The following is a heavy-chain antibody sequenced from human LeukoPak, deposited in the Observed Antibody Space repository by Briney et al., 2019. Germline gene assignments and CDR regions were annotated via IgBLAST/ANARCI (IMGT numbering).Heavy chain of an antibody. Sequence: GGSLRLSCADPGITFSSYGMSWVRQAPGKGLEWISGISGSGGRTDYADSVKGRFTISRDNSNNTLFLQMNSLRAEDTAVYYCAKDAGYGSGNYEYWYFDLWGRGTLVTVSS. CDR2: ISGSGGRT. CDR1: GITFSSYG. J-gene: IGHJ2*01. D-gene: IGHD3-10*01. CDR3: AKDAGYGSGNYEYWYFDL. V-gene: IGHV3-23*01.